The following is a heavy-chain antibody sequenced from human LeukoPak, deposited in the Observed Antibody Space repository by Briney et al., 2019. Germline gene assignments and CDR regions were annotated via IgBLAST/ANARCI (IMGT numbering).Heavy chain of an antibody. Sequence: SETLPLTCTVSGGPISGDHWNWIRQPPGKGLEWIGNIYYSGNTNYNPSLKSRVTISVDTTKNQFSLKLSSVTAADTAVYCARRNDFDIWGQGTMVTVSS. CDR1: GGPISGDH. V-gene: IGHV4-59*08. CDR2: IYYSGNT. CDR3: RRNDFDI. J-gene: IGHJ3*02.